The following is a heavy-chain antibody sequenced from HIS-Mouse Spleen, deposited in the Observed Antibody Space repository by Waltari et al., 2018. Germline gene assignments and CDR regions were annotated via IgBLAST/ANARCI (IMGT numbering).Heavy chain of an antibody. CDR1: GFTVSSKY. CDR3: ARTVKGGLLPFDY. D-gene: IGHD3-10*01. V-gene: IGHV3-53*01. CDR2: IDSGGST. J-gene: IGHJ4*02. Sequence: EVQLVESGGGLIQPGGYLRLSCAASGFTVSSKYLHWVRQAPGKGLEWVSVIDSGGSTYYADSVKGRFTISRDNSKNTLYLQMNSLRAEDTAVYYCARTVKGGLLPFDYWGQGTLVTVSS.